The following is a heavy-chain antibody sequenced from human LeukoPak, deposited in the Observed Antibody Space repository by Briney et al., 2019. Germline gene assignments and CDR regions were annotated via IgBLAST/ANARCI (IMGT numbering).Heavy chain of an antibody. CDR3: ARDGGYCSGGSCWGPNWFDP. CDR1: GGSFSGYY. J-gene: IGHJ5*02. D-gene: IGHD2-15*01. Sequence: SETLSLTCAVYGGSFSGYYWSWIRQPPGKGLEWIGEINHSGSTNYNPSLKSRVTISVDTSKNQFSLKLSSVTAADTAVYYCARDGGYCSGGSCWGPNWFDPWGQGTLVTVSS. CDR2: INHSGST. V-gene: IGHV4-34*01.